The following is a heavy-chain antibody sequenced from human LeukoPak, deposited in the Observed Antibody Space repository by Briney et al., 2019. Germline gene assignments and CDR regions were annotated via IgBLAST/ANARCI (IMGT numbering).Heavy chain of an antibody. J-gene: IGHJ4*02. CDR1: GYTFTSYG. CDR3: ARGSIRVTTWAY. D-gene: IGHD4-17*01. Sequence: GASVKVSCKASGYTFTSYGISWVRQAPGQGLEWMGWMNPNSGNTGYAQKSQGRVTMTRNTSISTAYMELSSLRSEDTAVHYCARGSIRVTTWAYWGQGTLVTVSS. V-gene: IGHV1-8*02. CDR2: MNPNSGNT.